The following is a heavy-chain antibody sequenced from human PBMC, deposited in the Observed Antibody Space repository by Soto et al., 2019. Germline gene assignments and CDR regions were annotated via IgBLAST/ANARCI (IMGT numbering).Heavy chain of an antibody. CDR3: VKGYWKGDV. CDR2: ISGSGGSI. D-gene: IGHD1-1*01. V-gene: IGHV3-23*01. Sequence: EVQLLESGGGLVQPGGSLRLSCAASGFTFSTYAMNWVRQAPGNGLEWVSAISGSGGSIHYADSVKGRFTISRDNSKKTRDLQMNSLRDEDTAVYHCVKGYWKGDVWGQGPTVTGSS. J-gene: IGHJ6*02. CDR1: GFTFSTYA.